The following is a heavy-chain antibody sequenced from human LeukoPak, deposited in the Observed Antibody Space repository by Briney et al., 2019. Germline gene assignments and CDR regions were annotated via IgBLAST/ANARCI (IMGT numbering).Heavy chain of an antibody. V-gene: IGHV3-30-3*01. CDR3: ASPDDNFDY. CDR2: ISYDGSNK. D-gene: IGHD1-1*01. J-gene: IGHJ4*02. CDR1: GFTFSSYA. Sequence: PGRSLRLSCAASGFTFSSYAMHWVRQAPGKGLEWVAVISYDGSNKYYADSVKGRLTISRDNSKNTLYLQMNSLRAEDTAVYYCASPDDNFDYWGQGTLVTVSS.